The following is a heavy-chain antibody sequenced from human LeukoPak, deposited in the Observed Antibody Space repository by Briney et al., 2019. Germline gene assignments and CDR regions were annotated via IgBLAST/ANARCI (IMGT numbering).Heavy chain of an antibody. J-gene: IGHJ3*02. V-gene: IGHV4-59*01. CDR1: GGSISSYY. Sequence: SETLSLTCTVSGGSISSYYWSWIRQPPVRELEWIGYIYYSGSTNYNPSLKSRVTISVDTSKNQFSLKLSSVTAADTAVYYCARGGWRMATNAFDIWGQGTMVTVSS. CDR3: ARGGWRMATNAFDI. CDR2: IYYSGST. D-gene: IGHD5-12*01.